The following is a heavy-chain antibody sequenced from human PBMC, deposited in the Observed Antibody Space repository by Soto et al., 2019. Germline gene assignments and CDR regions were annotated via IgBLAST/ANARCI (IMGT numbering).Heavy chain of an antibody. V-gene: IGHV1-18*01. D-gene: IGHD2-15*01. CDR3: ARCYCSVGSCYACWHFDL. CDR1: GYTFTNYA. J-gene: IGHJ2*01. CDR2: ISASTGDT. Sequence: QVQLVQSGAEVKEPGASVKVSCQASGYTFTNYAITWGRQAPGHGLEWMGWISASTGDTDQAQNSQGRVTMTLDTSTNTANMELRSLRTDDTAVYYCARCYCSVGSCYACWHFDLWGRGTLVTVSS.